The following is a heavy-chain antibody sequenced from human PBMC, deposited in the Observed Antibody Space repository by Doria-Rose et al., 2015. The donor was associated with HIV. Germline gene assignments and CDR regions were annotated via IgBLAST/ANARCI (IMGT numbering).Heavy chain of an antibody. CDR3: TRGYLISYYDNSSYYSAFDV. CDR2: MNPNSGNT. D-gene: IGHD3-22*01. V-gene: IGHV1-8*01. Sequence: TRYDINWVRQATGQGLEWMGWMNPNSGNTGFAQRFQGRVTMTRDTSITTAYMELSSLRSEDTALYYCTRGYLISYYDNSSYYSAFDVWGQGTMVTVSS. J-gene: IGHJ3*01. CDR1: TRYD.